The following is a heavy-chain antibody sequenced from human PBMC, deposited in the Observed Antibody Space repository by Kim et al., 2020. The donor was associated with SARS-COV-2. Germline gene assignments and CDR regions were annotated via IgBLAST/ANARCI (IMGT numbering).Heavy chain of an antibody. CDR2: IKSKTDGGTT. CDR3: TTGFCSSTSCRRAFDP. Sequence: GGSLRLSCAASGFTFSNAWMSWVRQAPGKGLELVGRIKSKTDGGTTDYAAPVKGRFTISRDDSKNTLYLQMNSLKTEDTAVYYCTTGFCSSTSCRRAFDPWGQGTLVTVSS. CDR1: GFTFSNAW. D-gene: IGHD2-2*01. V-gene: IGHV3-15*01. J-gene: IGHJ5*02.